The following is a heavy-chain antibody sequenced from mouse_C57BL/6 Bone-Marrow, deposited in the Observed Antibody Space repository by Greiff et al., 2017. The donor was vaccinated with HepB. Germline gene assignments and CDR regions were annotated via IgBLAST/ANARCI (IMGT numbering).Heavy chain of an antibody. CDR2: ISDGGSYT. D-gene: IGHD1-1*01. CDR3: ARDPVRYYLDY. J-gene: IGHJ2*01. CDR1: GFTFSSYA. V-gene: IGHV5-4*01. Sequence: EVQVVESGGGLVKPGGSLKLSCAASGFTFSSYAMSWVRQTPAQRLEWVATISDGGSYTYYPDNVKGRFTISRDNAKNNLYRQMSHLKSEDTAMYYCARDPVRYYLDYWGQGTTLTVSS.